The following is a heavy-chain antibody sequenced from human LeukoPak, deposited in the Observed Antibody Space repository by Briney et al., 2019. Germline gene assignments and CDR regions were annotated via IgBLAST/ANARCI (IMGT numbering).Heavy chain of an antibody. J-gene: IGHJ3*02. CDR3: AKVYGGWYVGHAFDI. D-gene: IGHD6-19*01. Sequence: SETLSLTCAVSGDSVSSSNYYWSWIRQPPGKGLEWIGYIYYSGSTNYNPSLKSRVTISVDTSKNQFSLKLSSVTAADTAVYYCAKVYGGWYVGHAFDIWGQGTMVTVSS. CDR1: GDSVSSSNYY. V-gene: IGHV4-61*01. CDR2: IYYSGST.